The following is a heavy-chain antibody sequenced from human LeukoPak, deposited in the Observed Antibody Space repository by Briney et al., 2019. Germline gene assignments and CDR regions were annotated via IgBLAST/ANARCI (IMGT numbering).Heavy chain of an antibody. CDR3: ARVSYFDWLLTQSITPWYFDL. D-gene: IGHD3-9*01. CDR2: IYYSGRT. CDR1: GGSISSSSYY. V-gene: IGHV4-39*07. J-gene: IGHJ2*01. Sequence: ASETLSLTCTVSGGSISSSSYYWGWIRQPPGKGLEWIGSIYYSGRTYYNPSLKSRVTISVDTSKNQFSLKLSSVTAADTAVYYCARVSYFDWLLTQSITPWYFDLWGRGTLVTVSS.